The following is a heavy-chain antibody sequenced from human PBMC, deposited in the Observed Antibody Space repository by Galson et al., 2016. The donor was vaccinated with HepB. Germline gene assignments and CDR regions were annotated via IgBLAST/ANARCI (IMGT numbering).Heavy chain of an antibody. CDR1: CGSISSSRYY. J-gene: IGHJ3*02. D-gene: IGHD2-21*01. Sequence: ETLSLTCTVSCGSISSSRYYWGWIRQPPGKGLEWIGSVYYSGTAYYDPSLKSRVSISVDTSKNQFSLRLSSVTAGDTAVYFCASHCGGDCYNNLADAFDIWGRGTMVTVSS. CDR3: ASHCGGDCYNNLADAFDI. V-gene: IGHV4-39*01. CDR2: VYYSGTA.